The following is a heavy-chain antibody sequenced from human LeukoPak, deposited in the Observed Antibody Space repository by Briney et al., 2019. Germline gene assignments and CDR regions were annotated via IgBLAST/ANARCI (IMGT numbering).Heavy chain of an antibody. V-gene: IGHV1-18*01. CDR1: GYTFTSYG. J-gene: IGHJ4*02. D-gene: IGHD4-17*01. Sequence: GASVKVSCKASGYTFTSYGISWVRQAPGQGLEWMGWISVYNGNTNYAQKLQGRVTMTTDTSTSTAYMELRSLRSDDTAVYYCAREHDYGDIGGFDYWGQGTLVTVSS. CDR2: ISVYNGNT. CDR3: AREHDYGDIGGFDY.